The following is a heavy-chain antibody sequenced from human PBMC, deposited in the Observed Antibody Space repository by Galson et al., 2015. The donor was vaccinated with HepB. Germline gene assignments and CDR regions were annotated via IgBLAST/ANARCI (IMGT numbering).Heavy chain of an antibody. CDR2: ISSAGTTQ. Sequence: SLRLSCAASGFTFSNYWMSWVRQAPGKGLEWVATISSAGTTQYYADYVKGRFTSSRDNSKNLVYLQMNSLGAEDTAVYYCARDAMGRGSGSYSAFDYWGQGTLVTVSS. CDR3: ARDAMGRGSGSYSAFDY. J-gene: IGHJ4*02. D-gene: IGHD1-26*01. V-gene: IGHV3-30-3*01. CDR1: GFTFSNYW.